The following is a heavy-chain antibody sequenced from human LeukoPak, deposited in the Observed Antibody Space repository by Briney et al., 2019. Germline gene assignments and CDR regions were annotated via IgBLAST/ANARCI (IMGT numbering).Heavy chain of an antibody. V-gene: IGHV4-39*01. CDR1: GGSISSSSYY. Sequence: TSETLSLTCTVSGGSISSSSYYWGWIRQPPGKGLEWIGSIYYSGSTYYNPSLKSRVTISVDTSKNQFSLKLSSVTAAATAVYYCARRRRIAVAGLGGYFDYWGQGTLVTVSS. J-gene: IGHJ4*02. D-gene: IGHD6-19*01. CDR3: ARRRRIAVAGLGGYFDY. CDR2: IYYSGST.